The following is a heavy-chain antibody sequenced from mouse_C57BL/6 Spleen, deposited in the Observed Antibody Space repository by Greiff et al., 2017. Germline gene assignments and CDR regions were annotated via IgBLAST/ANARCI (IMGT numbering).Heavy chain of an antibody. Sequence: QVQLQQPGAELVRPGSSVKLSCKASGYTFTSYWMHWVKQRPIQGLEWIGNIDPSDSETHYNQKFKDKATLTVDKSSSTAYMQSSRLKDEDAAVYYSARWRYSFYIDYWGQGTTLTVSS. CDR2: IDPSDSET. D-gene: IGHD2-12*01. J-gene: IGHJ2*01. CDR1: GYTFTSYW. V-gene: IGHV1-52*01. CDR3: ARWRYSFYIDY.